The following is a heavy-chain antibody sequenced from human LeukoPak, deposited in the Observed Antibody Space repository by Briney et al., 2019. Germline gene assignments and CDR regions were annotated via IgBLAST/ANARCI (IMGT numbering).Heavy chain of an antibody. CDR1: GFTFSTYS. CDR3: TKDVVPDSGWDLDY. V-gene: IGHV3-23*01. CDR2: IYPNGGST. J-gene: IGHJ4*02. D-gene: IGHD6-19*01. Sequence: GESLRLSCAASGFTFSTYSMTWVRQGPGKGLEWVSSIYPNGGSTFYADSVKGRFTFSRDNSKNTLYLQMSSLRTEDAAIYYCTKDVVPDSGWDLDYWGQGTLVTVSS.